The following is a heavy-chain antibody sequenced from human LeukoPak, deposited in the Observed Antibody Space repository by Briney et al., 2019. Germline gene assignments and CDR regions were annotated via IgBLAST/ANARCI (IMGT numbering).Heavy chain of an antibody. D-gene: IGHD3-22*01. CDR2: IYYSGST. J-gene: IGHJ3*02. CDR3: ARAWVVVGPAAFDI. Sequence: PSETLSLTCTVSSGSISSGGYYWSWIRQHPGKGLEWIGYIYYSGSTYYNPSLKSRVTISVDTSKNQFSLKLSSVTAADTAVYYCARAWVVVGPAAFDIWGQGTMVTVSS. V-gene: IGHV4-31*03. CDR1: SGSISSGGYY.